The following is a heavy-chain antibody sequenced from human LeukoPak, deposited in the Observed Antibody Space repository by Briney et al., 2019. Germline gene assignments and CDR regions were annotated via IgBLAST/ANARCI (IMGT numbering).Heavy chain of an antibody. CDR3: AREGCSSTSCYLTDAFDI. V-gene: IGHV4-59*01. D-gene: IGHD2-2*01. Sequence: PSETLSLTCIISGGSISGSYWSWIRQPPGKGLEWIGYIYYSGSTNYNPSLKSRVTISVDTSKNQFSLKLSSVTAADTAAYYCAREGCSSTSCYLTDAFDIWGQGTMVTVSS. CDR2: IYYSGST. J-gene: IGHJ3*02. CDR1: GGSISGSY.